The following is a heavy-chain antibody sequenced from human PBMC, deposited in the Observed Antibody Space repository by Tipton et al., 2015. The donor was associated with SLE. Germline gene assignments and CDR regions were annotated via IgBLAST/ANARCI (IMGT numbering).Heavy chain of an antibody. J-gene: IGHJ3*02. CDR3: ARGHCTGGVCSDAFDI. D-gene: IGHD2-8*02. Sequence: SLRLSCAASGFRFDDYAMHWVRQAPGKGLEWVSGISWNSGSIDYADSVKGRFTISRDNAKNSLYLQMNSLRPEDTALYYCARGHCTGGVCSDAFDIWGQGTMVTVSS. V-gene: IGHV3-9*01. CDR2: ISWNSGSI. CDR1: GFRFDDYA.